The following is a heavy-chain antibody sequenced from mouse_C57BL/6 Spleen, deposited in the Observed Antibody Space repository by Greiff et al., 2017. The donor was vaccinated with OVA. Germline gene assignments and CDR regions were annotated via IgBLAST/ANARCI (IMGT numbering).Heavy chain of an antibody. Sequence: EVQRVESVAELVRPGASVKLSCTASGFNIKNTYMHWVKQRPEQGLEWIGRIDPANGNTKYAPKFQGKATITADTSSNTAYLQLSSLTSEDTAIYYCARAIYYYGSSNWYFDVWGTGTTVTVSS. CDR3: ARAIYYYGSSNWYFDV. D-gene: IGHD1-1*01. CDR1: GFNIKNTY. V-gene: IGHV14-3*01. CDR2: IDPANGNT. J-gene: IGHJ1*03.